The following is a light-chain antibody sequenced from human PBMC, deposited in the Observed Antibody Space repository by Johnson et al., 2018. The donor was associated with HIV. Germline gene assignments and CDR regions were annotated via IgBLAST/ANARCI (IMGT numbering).Light chain of an antibody. Sequence: QAVLTQPPSVSAAPGQKVTISCSGSSSNIGNSYVSWYQQLPGTAPKLLIYDNNKRPSGIPDRFSGSKSGTSATLGITGLQTGDEADYFCGTWDSSLSAARVFGTGTKVTVL. J-gene: IGLJ1*01. V-gene: IGLV1-51*01. CDR3: GTWDSSLSAARV. CDR1: SSNIGNSY. CDR2: DNN.